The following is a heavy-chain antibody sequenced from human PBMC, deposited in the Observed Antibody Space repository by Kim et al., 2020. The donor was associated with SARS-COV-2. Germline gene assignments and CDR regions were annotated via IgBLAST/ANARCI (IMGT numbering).Heavy chain of an antibody. CDR1: GVTLRNNA. CDR3: ARIADSSWYFFDG. Sequence: GGSRRLSCAASGVTLRNNAMSWVRKAPRKGLEWVSTINVGGDSSYYADSVRGRFTISRDISKNTLSLHMNSLSAEDSALYFCARIADSSWYFFDGWGQG. D-gene: IGHD6-13*01. J-gene: IGHJ4*02. V-gene: IGHV3-23*01. CDR2: INVGGDSS.